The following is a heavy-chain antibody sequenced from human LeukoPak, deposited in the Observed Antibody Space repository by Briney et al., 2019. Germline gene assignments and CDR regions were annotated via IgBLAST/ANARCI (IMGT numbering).Heavy chain of an antibody. V-gene: IGHV3-48*01. Sequence: GGSLRLSCAASGFTFSSYEMNWVRQAPGKGLEWVSYISSSSSTIYYADSVKGRFTISRDNAKNSLYLQMNSLRAEDTAVYYCARDLTVTTLDYWGQGTLVTVSS. CDR2: ISSSSSTI. J-gene: IGHJ4*02. D-gene: IGHD4-17*01. CDR3: ARDLTVTTLDY. CDR1: GFTFSSYE.